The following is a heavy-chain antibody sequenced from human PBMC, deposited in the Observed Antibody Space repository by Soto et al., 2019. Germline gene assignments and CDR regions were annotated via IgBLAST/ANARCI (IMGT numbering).Heavy chain of an antibody. V-gene: IGHV4-31*03. CDR2: IYYSGST. CDR1: GGSISSGGYY. CDR3: ARGGSIAARPIANWFDP. J-gene: IGHJ5*02. Sequence: KPSETLSLTCTVSGGSISSGGYYWSWIRQHPGKGLEWIGYIYYSGSTYYNPSLKSRVTISVDTSKNQFSLKLSSVTAADTAVYYCARGGSIAARPIANWFDPWGQGTLVTVSS. D-gene: IGHD6-6*01.